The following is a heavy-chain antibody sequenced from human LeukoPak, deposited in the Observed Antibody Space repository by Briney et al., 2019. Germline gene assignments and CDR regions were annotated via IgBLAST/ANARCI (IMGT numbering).Heavy chain of an antibody. Sequence: PSETLSLTCAVSGGSISSGGYSWSWIRQPPGKGLEWIGYIYHSGSTYYNPSLKSRVTISVDRSKNQFSLKLSSVTAADTAVYYCARGEHYDILTGYSDWGQGTLVTVSS. D-gene: IGHD3-9*01. V-gene: IGHV4-30-2*01. CDR3: ARGEHYDILTGYSD. J-gene: IGHJ4*02. CDR2: IYHSGST. CDR1: GGSISSGGYS.